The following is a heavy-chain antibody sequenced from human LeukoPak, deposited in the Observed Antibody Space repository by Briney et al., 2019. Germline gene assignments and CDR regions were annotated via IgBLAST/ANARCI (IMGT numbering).Heavy chain of an antibody. CDR2: IGTAGDT. CDR3: ATSHTTSGAFDI. Sequence: GGSLRLSCAASGFTFSSYDMHWVRQATGKGLEWVSAIGTAGDTYYPGSVKGRFTISRENAKNSLYLQMNSLRGGDTAVYYCATSHTTSGAFDIWGQGTMVTVSS. V-gene: IGHV3-13*01. CDR1: GFTFSSYD. J-gene: IGHJ3*02. D-gene: IGHD3-16*01.